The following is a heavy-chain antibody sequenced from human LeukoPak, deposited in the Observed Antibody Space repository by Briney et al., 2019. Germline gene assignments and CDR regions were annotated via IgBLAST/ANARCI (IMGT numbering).Heavy chain of an antibody. D-gene: IGHD6-19*01. CDR1: GFTFGDYA. J-gene: IGHJ4*02. CDR2: IRSKAYGGTT. Sequence: GRSLRLSCTASGFTFGDYAMSWVRQAPGKGLEWVGFIRSKAYGGTTEYAASVKGRFTISRDDSKSIAYLQMNSLKTEDTAVYYCTRVSSGWYSIDYWGQGTLVTVPS. CDR3: TRVSSGWYSIDY. V-gene: IGHV3-49*04.